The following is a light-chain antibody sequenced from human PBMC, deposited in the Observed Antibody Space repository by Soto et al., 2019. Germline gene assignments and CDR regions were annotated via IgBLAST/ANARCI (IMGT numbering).Light chain of an antibody. CDR2: EVT. V-gene: IGLV2-8*01. CDR3: TSYAGSNIPVV. Sequence: QSALTQPPSASGSPGQSATISCTGTSSDVGGYNFVSWYQQHPGKAPKLMIYEVTKRPSGVPDRFSGSKSGNTASLTVSGLQAEDEADYYCTSYAGSNIPVVFGGGTKLTVL. J-gene: IGLJ2*01. CDR1: SSDVGGYNF.